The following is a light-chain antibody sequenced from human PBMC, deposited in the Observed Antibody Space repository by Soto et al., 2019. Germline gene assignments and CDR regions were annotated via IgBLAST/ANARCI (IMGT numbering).Light chain of an antibody. Sequence: QSVLTQPPSASGAPGQRVTISCSGSSSNIGSNTVNWYQQFPGTAPRVLMYSNNQRPSGVPDRFSGSKSGTSVFLAISGLQSDDEADYYCAAWDDRLDGPVFGGGTQLTVL. CDR3: AAWDDRLDGPV. V-gene: IGLV1-44*01. CDR2: SNN. CDR1: SSNIGSNT. J-gene: IGLJ3*02.